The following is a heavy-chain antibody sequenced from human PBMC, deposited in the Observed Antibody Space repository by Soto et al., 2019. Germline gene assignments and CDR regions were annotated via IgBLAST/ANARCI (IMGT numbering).Heavy chain of an antibody. CDR2: IYHSGST. V-gene: IGHV4-4*02. J-gene: IGHJ4*02. CDR3: ARVAPCSYSGSCMAQRHFDY. Sequence: PSETLSLTCAVSSGSISSSNWWSWVRQPPGKGLEWIGEIYHSGSTNYNPSLKSRVTISVDKSKNQFSLKLSSVTAADTAVYYCARVAPCSYSGSCMAQRHFDYWGQGTLVTVSS. CDR1: SGSISSSNW. D-gene: IGHD1-26*01.